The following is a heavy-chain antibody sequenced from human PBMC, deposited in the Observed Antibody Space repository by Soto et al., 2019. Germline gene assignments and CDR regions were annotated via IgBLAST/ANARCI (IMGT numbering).Heavy chain of an antibody. CDR1: GGSFSGYY. J-gene: IGHJ6*02. Sequence: PSETLSLTCAVYGGSFSGYYWSWIRQPPGKGLEWIGEINHSGSTNYNPSLKSRVTISVDTSKNQFSLKLSSVTAADTAVYYCARVPRVRGVINSSYYYYGMDVWGQGTTVTVS. CDR2: INHSGST. D-gene: IGHD3-10*01. V-gene: IGHV4-34*01. CDR3: ARVPRVRGVINSSYYYYGMDV.